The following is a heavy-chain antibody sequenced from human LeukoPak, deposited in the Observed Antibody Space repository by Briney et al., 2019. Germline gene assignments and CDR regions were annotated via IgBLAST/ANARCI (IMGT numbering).Heavy chain of an antibody. Sequence: PSETLSLTCNVSGASMSSNYWSWIRQPPGKGLEWIGYIYHSGNTNYSPSLESRVTMSVDESKNQFSLRVHFASAADTAVYYCASTRRAAVAGRFDSWGQGTLVTVSS. CDR1: GASMSSNY. CDR3: ASTRRAAVAGRFDS. V-gene: IGHV4-4*09. CDR2: IYHSGNT. D-gene: IGHD6-19*01. J-gene: IGHJ4*02.